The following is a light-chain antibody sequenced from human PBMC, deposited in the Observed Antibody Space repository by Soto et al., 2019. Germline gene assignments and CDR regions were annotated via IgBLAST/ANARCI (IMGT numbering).Light chain of an antibody. Sequence: EIVVTQSPGILSVSPGDRATLSCRASQSVSTNLAWYQQKPGQAPTLLIYAASTRATGIPARFTGSGSGTDFTLTISSLQSEDFAVYYGQEYSKGPLFTFGPGTRVDIK. CDR3: QEYSKGPLFT. CDR1: QSVSTN. V-gene: IGKV3-15*01. CDR2: AAS. J-gene: IGKJ3*01.